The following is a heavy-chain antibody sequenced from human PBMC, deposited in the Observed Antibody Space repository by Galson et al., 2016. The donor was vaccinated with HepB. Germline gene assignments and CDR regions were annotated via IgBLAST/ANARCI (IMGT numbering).Heavy chain of an antibody. D-gene: IGHD5-12*01. V-gene: IGHV1-46*01. J-gene: IGHJ4*02. CDR2: TNPSDGST. CDR3: SRGTMGGYDFDY. Sequence: SVKVSCKATGYTFSRYYIHWVRQAPGRGPEWMAITNPSDGSTRYTQKFQGRVIMTRDTSTSTVYMQLSSLKSEDTAVYYCSRGTMGGYDFDYWGQGTLVTVSS. CDR1: GYTFSRYY.